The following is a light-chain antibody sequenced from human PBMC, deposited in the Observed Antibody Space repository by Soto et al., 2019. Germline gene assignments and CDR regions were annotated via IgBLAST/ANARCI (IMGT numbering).Light chain of an antibody. CDR3: QAWDSSTGEV. CDR1: KLGDKY. J-gene: IGLJ2*01. CDR2: QDT. V-gene: IGLV3-1*01. Sequence: SYELTQPPSVSVSPGQTASIPCSGDKLGDKYVCWYQQKPGQSPVLVIYQDTKRPSGIPERFSGSNSGNTATLTISGTQAMDEADYYCQAWDSSTGEVFGGGTKVTVL.